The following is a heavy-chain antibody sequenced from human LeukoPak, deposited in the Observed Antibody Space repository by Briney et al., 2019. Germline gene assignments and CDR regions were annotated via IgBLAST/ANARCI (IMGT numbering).Heavy chain of an antibody. CDR3: ARSRGSGSYYRLRDYYYMDV. Sequence: GGSLRLSCAASGFTFSDYYMSWIRQAPGKGLEWVSYISSSGSTIYYADSVKGRFTISRDNAKNSLYLQMNSLRAEDTAVYYCARSRGSGSYYRLRDYYYMDVWGKGTTVTVSS. D-gene: IGHD3-10*01. CDR1: GFTFSDYY. V-gene: IGHV3-11*04. J-gene: IGHJ6*03. CDR2: ISSSGSTI.